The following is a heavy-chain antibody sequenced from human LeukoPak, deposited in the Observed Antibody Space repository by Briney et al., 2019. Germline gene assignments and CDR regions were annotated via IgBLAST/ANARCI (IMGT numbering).Heavy chain of an antibody. J-gene: IGHJ6*03. CDR1: GYTFTSYG. V-gene: IGHV1-18*01. CDR2: ISAYNGNT. CDR3: ARVQSPYCSGGSCYSGQYYYYYMDV. Sequence: ASVKVSCKASGYTFTSYGISWVRQAPGQGLEWMGWISAYNGNTNYAQKLQGRVTMTTDTSTSTAYMELRSLRSDDTAVYYCARVQSPYCSGGSCYSGQYYYYYMDVWGKGTTVTVSS. D-gene: IGHD2-15*01.